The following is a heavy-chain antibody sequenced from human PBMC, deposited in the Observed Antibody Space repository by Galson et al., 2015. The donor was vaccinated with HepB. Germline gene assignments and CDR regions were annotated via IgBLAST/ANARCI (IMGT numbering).Heavy chain of an antibody. V-gene: IGHV4-59*01. D-gene: IGHD1-26*01. CDR3: ARGAPSGREPNFDY. Sequence: QVQLQESGPGLVKPSETLSLTCTVSGGSISSYYWSWIRQPPGKGLEWIGYIYYSGSTRYNSSLKSRVTVSVDTSKNHFSLKLRSVTAADTAVYYCARGAPSGREPNFDYWGQGTLVTVSS. J-gene: IGHJ4*02. CDR1: GGSISSYY. CDR2: IYYSGST.